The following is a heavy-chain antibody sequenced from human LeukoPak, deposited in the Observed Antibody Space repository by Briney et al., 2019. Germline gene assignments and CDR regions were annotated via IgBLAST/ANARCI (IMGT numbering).Heavy chain of an antibody. CDR2: INHSGST. V-gene: IGHV4-34*01. Sequence: SETLSLTCAVYGGSFSGYYWSWIRQPPGKGLEWIGEINHSGSTNYNPSLKSRVTISVDTSKNQFSLKLSSVTAADTAVYYCARESSPSTRDYWGQGTLATVSS. D-gene: IGHD3-10*01. CDR1: GGSFSGYY. J-gene: IGHJ4*02. CDR3: ARESSPSTRDY.